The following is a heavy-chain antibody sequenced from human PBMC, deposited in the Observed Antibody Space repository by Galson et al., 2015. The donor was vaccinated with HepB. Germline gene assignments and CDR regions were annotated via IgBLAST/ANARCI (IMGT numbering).Heavy chain of an antibody. D-gene: IGHD6-19*01. CDR1: GGSLISHY. CDR3: ARVSKSSGWYPYFDY. CDR2: IYYSGST. Sequence: ETLSLTCTVSGGSLISHYWTWIRQPPGKGLEWIGYIYYSGSTNYNHSLQSRVTISVDTSKNQFSLKLSSVTAADTAVFYCARVSKSSGWYPYFDYWGQGTLVTVSS. J-gene: IGHJ4*02. V-gene: IGHV4-59*11.